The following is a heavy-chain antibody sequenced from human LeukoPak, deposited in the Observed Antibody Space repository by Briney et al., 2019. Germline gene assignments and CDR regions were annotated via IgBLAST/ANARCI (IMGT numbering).Heavy chain of an antibody. CDR1: GFTFSSYW. CDR3: ARDLRSKLAARGAFDI. V-gene: IGHV3-7*01. J-gene: IGHJ3*02. D-gene: IGHD1-1*01. CDR2: IKQDGSEK. Sequence: GGSLRLACAASGFTFSSYWMSWVRQAPGKGLEWVANIKQDGSEKYYVDSVKGRFTISRDNAKNSLYLQMNSLRAEDTAVYYCARDLRSKLAARGAFDIWGQGTMVTVSS.